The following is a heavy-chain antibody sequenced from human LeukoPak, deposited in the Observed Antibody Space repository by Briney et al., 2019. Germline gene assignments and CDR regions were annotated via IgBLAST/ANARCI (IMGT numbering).Heavy chain of an antibody. V-gene: IGHV3-11*03. CDR2: ISSSSSYI. CDR3: ARRLPCGGGNCHFDY. Sequence: GGSLRLSCAASGFTFSDYYMSWIRQAPGKGLEWVAYISSSSSYINYADSVKGRFTISRDDAKNSLYLQMNSLRAEDTAVYYCARRLPCGGGNCHFDYWGQGTLVTVSS. J-gene: IGHJ4*02. D-gene: IGHD2-15*01. CDR1: GFTFSDYY.